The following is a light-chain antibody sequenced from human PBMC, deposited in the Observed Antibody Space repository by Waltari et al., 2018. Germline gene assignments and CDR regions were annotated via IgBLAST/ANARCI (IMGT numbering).Light chain of an antibody. CDR3: QQRRNWPLT. CDR1: QSVDWY. Sequence: EIVLTQSPATLSSSVGEKATLSCRASQSVDWYLACYQQKPGQAPRLLIYDVSNRATGIPARFSGSGSDTDFTLTISSLEPEDFAVYFCQQRRNWPLTFGGGTKVEIK. V-gene: IGKV3-11*01. J-gene: IGKJ4*01. CDR2: DVS.